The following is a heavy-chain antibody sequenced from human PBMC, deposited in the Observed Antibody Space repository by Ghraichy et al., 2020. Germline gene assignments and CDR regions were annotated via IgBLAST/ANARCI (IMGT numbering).Heavy chain of an antibody. V-gene: IGHV3-23*01. D-gene: IGHD3-22*01. CDR2: ISGSGGST. Sequence: ETLSLTCAASGFTFSSYAMSWVRQAPGKGLEWVSAISGSGGSTYYADSVKGRFTISRDNSKNTLYLQMNSLRAEDTAVYYCAKAKTNYYDSSGYSYWYFDLWGRGTLVTVSS. J-gene: IGHJ2*01. CDR3: AKAKTNYYDSSGYSYWYFDL. CDR1: GFTFSSYA.